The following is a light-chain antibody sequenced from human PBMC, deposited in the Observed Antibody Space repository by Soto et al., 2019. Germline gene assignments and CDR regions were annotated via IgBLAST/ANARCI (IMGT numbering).Light chain of an antibody. J-gene: IGKJ1*01. V-gene: IGKV1-5*01. CDR1: QSISRW. CDR2: DAS. CDR3: QQYERYAVT. Sequence: IQMTQSPSTLSASVGDRVTITCRAIQSISRWFAWYQQKPGKAPKPMIYDASSLESGVPSRFGGSGSGTEFTLTISNLRPDDLGSYYCQQYERYAVTFGKGTRVEIK.